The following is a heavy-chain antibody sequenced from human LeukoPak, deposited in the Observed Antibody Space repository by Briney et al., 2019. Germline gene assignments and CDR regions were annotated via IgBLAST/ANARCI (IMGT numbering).Heavy chain of an antibody. Sequence: GGSLRLSCAASGFSFSTYGFHWVRQAPGKGLEWVTFIRFDGGKKNYADSVKGRFAISRDNSKNIVYLQMNSLRAEDTAIYYCARVKERYFDWLHDYWGQGTLVTVSS. CDR3: ARVKERYFDWLHDY. CDR1: GFSFSTYG. CDR2: IRFDGGKK. V-gene: IGHV3-30*02. J-gene: IGHJ4*02. D-gene: IGHD3-9*01.